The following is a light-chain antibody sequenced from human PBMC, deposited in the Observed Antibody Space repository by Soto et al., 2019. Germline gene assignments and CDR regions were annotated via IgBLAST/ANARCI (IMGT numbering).Light chain of an antibody. V-gene: IGKV3-15*01. Sequence: EIVMTQFPATLSVSPGERATLSCRASQSIGSNLAWYQQKPGQAPRLLVYSASTRATGIPARFSGSGSGTELTLSIPGLQAEDFAVYYCQQYKNWPPVTFGPGTKVDIK. CDR2: SAS. CDR3: QQYKNWPPVT. CDR1: QSIGSN. J-gene: IGKJ3*01.